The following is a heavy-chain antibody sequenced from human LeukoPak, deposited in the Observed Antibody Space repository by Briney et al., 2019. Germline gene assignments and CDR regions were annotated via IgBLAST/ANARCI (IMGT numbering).Heavy chain of an antibody. CDR3: ARGIWYGSGSPPFDY. V-gene: IGHV1-2*02. Sequence: ASVKVSCKASGYTFTGYYVHWVRQAPGQGLEWXXXXNPNSGATNYAQKFQGRITMARDTSISTAYMELSRLRSDDTAVYYCARGIWYGSGSPPFDYWGQGTLVTVSS. J-gene: IGHJ4*02. CDR1: GYTFTGYY. D-gene: IGHD3-10*01. CDR2: XNPNSGAT.